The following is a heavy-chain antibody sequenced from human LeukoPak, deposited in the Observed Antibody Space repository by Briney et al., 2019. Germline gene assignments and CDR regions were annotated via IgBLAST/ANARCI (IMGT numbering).Heavy chain of an antibody. CDR2: IYSGGST. V-gene: IGHV3-66*02. Sequence: GGSLRLSCSASGFTVSSHYMSWVRQAPGKGLEWVSVIYSGGSTYYADSVKGRFTISRDNSKNTLYLQMNSLRTEDTAVYYCAKAHDYWGQGTLVTVSS. J-gene: IGHJ4*02. CDR3: AKAHDY. CDR1: GFTVSSHY.